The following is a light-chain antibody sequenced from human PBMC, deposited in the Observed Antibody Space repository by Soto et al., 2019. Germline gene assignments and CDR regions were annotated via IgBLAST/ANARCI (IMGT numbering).Light chain of an antibody. CDR1: QSVSSTY. CDR2: GAS. CDR3: QQYNNSLWT. Sequence: ETVLTQSPGTLSLSPGERAILSCRASQSVSSTYLAWYQQKPGQAPRLLIYGASSRATGIPDRFSGSESGTDFTLTISRLEPEDFEVYYCQQYNNSLWTFGQGTKVEIK. V-gene: IGKV3-20*01. J-gene: IGKJ1*01.